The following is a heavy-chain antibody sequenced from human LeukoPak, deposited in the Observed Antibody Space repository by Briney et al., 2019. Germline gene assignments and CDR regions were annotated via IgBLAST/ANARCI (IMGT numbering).Heavy chain of an antibody. J-gene: IGHJ4*02. CDR1: GFTFDGYT. V-gene: IGHV3-43*01. D-gene: IGHD1-1*01. Sequence: GGSLRLSCAASGFTFDGYTMHWVRQAPGKGLEWVSLISWDGGSTDYADSVKGRFTISRDNSKNTLYLQMNSLRAEDTAVYYCAKDPGTTTRFDYWGQGTLVTVSS. CDR2: ISWDGGST. CDR3: AKDPGTTTRFDY.